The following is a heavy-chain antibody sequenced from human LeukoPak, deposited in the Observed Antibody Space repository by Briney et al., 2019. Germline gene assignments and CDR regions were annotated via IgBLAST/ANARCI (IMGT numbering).Heavy chain of an antibody. CDR3: ARGAARPGAFDI. CDR2: ISGSGGST. D-gene: IGHD6-6*01. CDR1: GFTFSSYA. J-gene: IGHJ3*02. V-gene: IGHV3-23*01. Sequence: GGSLRFSCAASGFTFSSYAMSWVRQAPGKGLEWVSAISGSGGSTYYADSVKGRFTISRDNSKNTLYLQINSLRAEDTAVYYCARGAARPGAFDIWGQGTMVTVSS.